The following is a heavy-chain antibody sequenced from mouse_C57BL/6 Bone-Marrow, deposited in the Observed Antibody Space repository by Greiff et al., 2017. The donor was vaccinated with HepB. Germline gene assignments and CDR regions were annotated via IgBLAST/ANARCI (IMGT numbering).Heavy chain of an antibody. CDR2: IDPEDGDT. V-gene: IGHV14-1*01. CDR3: TSLLPYAMDY. J-gene: IGHJ4*01. CDR1: VFNIKDYY. Sequence: VHVKQSGAELVRPGASVKLSCTASVFNIKDYYMHWVKQRPEQGLEWIGRIDPEDGDTEYAPKFQGKATMTADTSSNTAYLQLSSLTSEDTAVYYCTSLLPYAMDYWGQGTSVTVSS.